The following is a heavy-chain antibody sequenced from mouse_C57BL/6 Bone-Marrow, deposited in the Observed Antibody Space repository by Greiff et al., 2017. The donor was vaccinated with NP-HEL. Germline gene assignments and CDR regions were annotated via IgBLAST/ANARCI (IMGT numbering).Heavy chain of an antibody. V-gene: IGHV10-1*01. CDR1: GFSFNTYA. Sequence: EVKLMESGGGLVQPKGSLKLSCAASGFSFNTYAMNWVRQAPGKGLEWVARIRSKSNNYATYYADSVKDRFTISRDDSESMLYLQMNNLKTEDTAMYYCVRQRYVFDYWGQGTTLTVSS. J-gene: IGHJ2*01. CDR2: IRSKSNNYAT. CDR3: VRQRYVFDY.